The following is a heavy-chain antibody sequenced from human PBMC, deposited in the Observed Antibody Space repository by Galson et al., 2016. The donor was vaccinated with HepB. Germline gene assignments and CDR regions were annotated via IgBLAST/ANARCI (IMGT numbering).Heavy chain of an antibody. Sequence: SLRLSCAASGFSVSNNYMTWVRQAPGRGLQWVSVIYTGGNTYYADSVKGRFTISRDNSKNTLFLQINSLRAEDTALYYCARGRYDSSGQPVDAFDIWGHGTMVTVSS. V-gene: IGHV3-53*01. J-gene: IGHJ3*02. D-gene: IGHD3-22*01. CDR1: GFSVSNNY. CDR3: ARGRYDSSGQPVDAFDI. CDR2: IYTGGNT.